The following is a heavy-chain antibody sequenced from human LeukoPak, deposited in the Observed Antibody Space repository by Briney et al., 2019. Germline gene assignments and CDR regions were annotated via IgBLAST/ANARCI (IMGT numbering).Heavy chain of an antibody. Sequence: GGSLRPSCAASWFTVITNDMTWVRQAPGKGLEWVSVLYSGGNTKYADSVQGRFTISRDNSKNTLYLEMNSLSPDDTAVYYCARGVEPLAANTLAYWGQGTLVTVSS. J-gene: IGHJ4*02. CDR1: WFTVITND. D-gene: IGHD1-14*01. CDR3: ARGVEPLAANTLAY. CDR2: LYSGGNT. V-gene: IGHV3-53*01.